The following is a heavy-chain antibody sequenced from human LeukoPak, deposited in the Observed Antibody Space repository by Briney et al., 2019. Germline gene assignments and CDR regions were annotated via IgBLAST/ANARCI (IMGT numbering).Heavy chain of an antibody. CDR1: GFTFSNFG. V-gene: IGHV3-21*01. Sequence: GGSLRLSCAASGFTFSNFGINWVRQAPGKGLEWVSSISSSSSYISYADSVKGRFTISRDNAKNSLDLQMNSLRAEDTAVYYCAKFPTVTTPGYWGQGTLVTVSS. CDR3: AKFPTVTTPGY. J-gene: IGHJ4*02. CDR2: ISSSSSYI. D-gene: IGHD4-17*01.